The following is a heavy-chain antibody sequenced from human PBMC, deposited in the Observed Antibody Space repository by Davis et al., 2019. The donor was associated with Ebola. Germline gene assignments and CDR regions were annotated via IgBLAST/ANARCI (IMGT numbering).Heavy chain of an antibody. CDR2: IYTSGST. D-gene: IGHD3-10*01. CDR3: ARGRVYGSGSYYINY. V-gene: IGHV4-4*07. CDR1: GGSISSYY. Sequence: PSETLSLTCTVSGGSISSYYWSWIRQPAGKGLEWIGRIYTSGSTNYNPSLKSRVTMSVDTSKNQFSLKLSSVTAADTAVYYCARGRVYGSGSYYINYWGQGTLVTVSS. J-gene: IGHJ4*02.